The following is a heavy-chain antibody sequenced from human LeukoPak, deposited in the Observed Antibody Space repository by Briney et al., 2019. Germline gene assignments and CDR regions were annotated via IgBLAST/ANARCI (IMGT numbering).Heavy chain of an antibody. V-gene: IGHV1-69*06. J-gene: IGHJ4*02. CDR3: AKGGSSSWDYFDY. D-gene: IGHD6-13*01. Sequence: SVKVSCKASGGTFSSYAISWVRQAPGQGLEWMGGIIPIFGTANYAQKFQGRVTITADKSTSTAYMELSSLRSEDTAVYYCAKGGSSSWDYFDYWGPGTLVTVSS. CDR1: GGTFSSYA. CDR2: IIPIFGTA.